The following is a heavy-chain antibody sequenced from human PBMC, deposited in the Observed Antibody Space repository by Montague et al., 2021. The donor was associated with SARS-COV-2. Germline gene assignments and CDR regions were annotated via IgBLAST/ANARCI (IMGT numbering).Heavy chain of an antibody. V-gene: IGHV3-53*01. J-gene: IGHJ6*02. CDR1: GFTDSSNY. CDR2: IYSGGST. CDR3: ARVGRDSAILPIAIHYGMDV. Sequence: SLRLSCAASGFTDSSNYMTSLRQAPEKGLEWVSVIYSGGSTYHADSVKGRFTISRDNSKNTLYLQLNSLRAEDTAVYYCARVGRDSAILPIAIHYGMDVWGQGTTVTVSS. D-gene: IGHD2-2*01.